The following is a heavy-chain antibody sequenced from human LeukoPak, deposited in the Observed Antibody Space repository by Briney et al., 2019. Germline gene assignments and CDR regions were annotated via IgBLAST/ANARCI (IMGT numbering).Heavy chain of an antibody. J-gene: IGHJ5*02. CDR1: GYTFTSYD. CDR2: MNPNSGNT. D-gene: IGHD2-15*01. V-gene: IGHV1-8*01. Sequence: ASVKVSCKASGYTFTSYDINWVRQATGQGLEWMGWMNPNSGNTGYAQKFQGRVTMTRNTSISTAYMELSSLRSEDTAVYYCARVRVVVVVAAIHDWFDPWGRGTLVTVSS. CDR3: ARVRVVVVVAAIHDWFDP.